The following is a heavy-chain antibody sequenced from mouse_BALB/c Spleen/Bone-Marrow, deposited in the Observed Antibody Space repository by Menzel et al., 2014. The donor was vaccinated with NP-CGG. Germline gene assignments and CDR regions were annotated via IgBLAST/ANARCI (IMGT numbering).Heavy chain of an antibody. Sequence: EVQLQQSGAELVKPGASVKLSCTASGFNIKDTYMHWVKQRPEQGLEWIGRIDPANGNTKYDPKFQGKATITADTSSNTAYLQLSSLTSEDTAVYYCARYYYGSSLFDYWGQGTTLTFSS. CDR1: GFNIKDTY. J-gene: IGHJ2*01. CDR3: ARYYYGSSLFDY. CDR2: IDPANGNT. V-gene: IGHV14-3*02. D-gene: IGHD1-1*01.